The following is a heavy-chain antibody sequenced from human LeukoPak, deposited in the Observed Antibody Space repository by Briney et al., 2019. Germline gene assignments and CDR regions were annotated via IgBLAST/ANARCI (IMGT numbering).Heavy chain of an antibody. CDR3: ASETYYYDSSGYYV. J-gene: IGHJ6*02. Sequence: GGSLRLSCAASGFTVSSNYMSWVRQAPGKGLEWVSVIYSGGSTYYADSVKGRFTISRDNAKNSLYLQMNSLRAEDTAVYYCASETYYYDSSGYYVWGQGTTVTVSS. V-gene: IGHV3-53*05. D-gene: IGHD3-22*01. CDR2: IYSGGST. CDR1: GFTVSSNY.